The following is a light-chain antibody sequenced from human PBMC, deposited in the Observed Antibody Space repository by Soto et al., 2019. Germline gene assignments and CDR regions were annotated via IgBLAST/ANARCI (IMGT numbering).Light chain of an antibody. Sequence: DIQMTQSPSSLSASVGDRVTMTCRASQNIRNFLNWYQHKPGEAPKLLIYGASSLQSGVPSRFNGSGSGTVFTLTNTSLQPEDFATYYCQQCFSDLRVGGGTKVEIK. CDR2: GAS. V-gene: IGKV1-39*01. J-gene: IGKJ4*01. CDR3: QQCFSDLR. CDR1: QNIRNF.